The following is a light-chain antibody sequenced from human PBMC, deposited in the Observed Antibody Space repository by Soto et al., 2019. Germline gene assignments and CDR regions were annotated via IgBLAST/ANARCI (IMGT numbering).Light chain of an antibody. J-gene: IGKJ4*01. V-gene: IGKV3-15*01. Sequence: EIVMTQSPATLSVSPGERVTFSCRASQGVSRTLAWYQHKPGQAPRLLISGASTGATGIPARFSGSGSGTEFTLTISSLQSEDCAIYYCQQYHTWPITFGGGTKVEIK. CDR1: QGVSRT. CDR2: GAS. CDR3: QQYHTWPIT.